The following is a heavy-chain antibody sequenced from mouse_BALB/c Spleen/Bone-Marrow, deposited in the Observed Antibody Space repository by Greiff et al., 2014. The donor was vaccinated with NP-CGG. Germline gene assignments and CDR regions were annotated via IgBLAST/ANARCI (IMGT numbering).Heavy chain of an antibody. J-gene: IGHJ1*01. CDR3: ARPRMITTYFDV. V-gene: IGHV5-9-3*01. CDR2: INTGGTYI. CDR1: GFTFSTYA. D-gene: IGHD2-4*01. Sequence: EVHLVESGGGLVKPGGSLKLSCAASGFTFSTYAMSWVRQTPEKRLEWVATINTGGTYIYYADSVKGRFTISRDNAKNTLCLQMSSLRSEDTAMFYCARPRMITTYFDVWGAGTTVTVSS.